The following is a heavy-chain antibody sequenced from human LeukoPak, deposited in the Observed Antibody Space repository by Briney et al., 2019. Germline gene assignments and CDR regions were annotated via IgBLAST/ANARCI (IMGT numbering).Heavy chain of an antibody. CDR3: TRGSIAYYYMDV. J-gene: IGHJ6*03. CDR1: GGSISSDSYY. Sequence: SETLSLTCTVSGGSISSDSYYWSWIRQPPGKGLEWIGSLYYSGSAFYNPSLNSRVTISVDTSNNHFSLKLSSVTAADTAVYYCTRGSIAYYYMDVWGKGTTVTISS. CDR2: LYYSGSA. D-gene: IGHD3-22*01. V-gene: IGHV4-39*07.